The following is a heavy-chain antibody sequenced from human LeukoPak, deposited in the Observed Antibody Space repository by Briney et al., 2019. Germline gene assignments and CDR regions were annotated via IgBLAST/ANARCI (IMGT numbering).Heavy chain of an antibody. CDR1: GFTFSSYA. CDR3: AKDRVYDFWLVGAFDI. V-gene: IGHV3-23*01. D-gene: IGHD3-3*01. Sequence: QSGGSLRLSCAASGFTFSSYAMSWVRQAPGKGLEWVSAISGSGGSTYYADSVKGRFTISRDNSKNTLYLQMNSLRAEDTAVYYCAKDRVYDFWLVGAFDIWGQGTTVTVSS. CDR2: ISGSGGST. J-gene: IGHJ3*02.